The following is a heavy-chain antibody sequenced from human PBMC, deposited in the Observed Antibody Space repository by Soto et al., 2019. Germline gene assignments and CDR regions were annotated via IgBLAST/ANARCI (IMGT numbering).Heavy chain of an antibody. CDR2: IYASGST. CDR3: ARDRAVTGNDNRFDP. Sequence: SETLSLTCTVSGGSISNYYWSWIRQPAGKGLEWIGRIYASGSTNYNPSLNSRVTMSVDTSKNQFSLKLSSVTAADTAVYYCARDRAVTGNDNRFDPWGQGTLVTVSS. J-gene: IGHJ5*02. V-gene: IGHV4-4*07. CDR1: GGSISNYY. D-gene: IGHD1-20*01.